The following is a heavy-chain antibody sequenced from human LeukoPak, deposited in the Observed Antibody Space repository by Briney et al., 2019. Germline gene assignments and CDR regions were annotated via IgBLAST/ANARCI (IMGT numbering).Heavy chain of an antibody. J-gene: IGHJ4*02. Sequence: GGSLRLSCAASGFTFSDCYMNWIRQAPGKGLEWVAAIGSLGSTFYADSVKGRFTISRDNSKNTLYLQMNSLRAEDTALYYCAKRSRESSGWFDYWGQGTLVTVSS. CDR2: IGSLGST. V-gene: IGHV3-23*01. CDR3: AKRSRESSGWFDY. D-gene: IGHD6-19*01. CDR1: GFTFSDCY.